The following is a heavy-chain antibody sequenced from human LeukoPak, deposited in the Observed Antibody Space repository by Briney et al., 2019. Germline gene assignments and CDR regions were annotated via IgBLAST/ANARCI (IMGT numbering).Heavy chain of an antibody. CDR2: IYYSGST. CDR1: GASISSYY. J-gene: IGHJ3*02. Sequence: PSETLSLTCTVSGASISSYYWSWIRQPPGKGLEWIGYIYYSGSTNYNPSLKSRVTISVDTSKNQFSLKLSSVTAADTAVYYCARSPYNYYDSSGYREGAFDIWGQGTMVTVSS. D-gene: IGHD3-22*01. V-gene: IGHV4-59*12. CDR3: ARSPYNYYDSSGYREGAFDI.